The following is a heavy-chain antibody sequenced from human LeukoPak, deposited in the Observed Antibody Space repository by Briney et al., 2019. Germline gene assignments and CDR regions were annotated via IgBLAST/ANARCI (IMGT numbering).Heavy chain of an antibody. J-gene: IGHJ4*02. CDR2: LYSGGST. CDR1: GLTVSSNY. Sequence: GGSLRLSCAASGLTVSSNYMSWVRQAPGKGLGWVSVLYSGGSTYYADSVKGRFTISRDNSKNTVYLQMNSLRAEDTAVYYCARYYYDSRGYPYYFDYWGQGTLVTVSS. D-gene: IGHD3-22*01. CDR3: ARYYYDSRGYPYYFDY. V-gene: IGHV3-53*01.